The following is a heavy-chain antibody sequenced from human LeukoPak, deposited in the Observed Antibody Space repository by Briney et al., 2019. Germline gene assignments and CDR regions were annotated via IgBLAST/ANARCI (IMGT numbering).Heavy chain of an antibody. Sequence: SETLSLTCAVYGGSFSGYYWSWIRQPPGKGLEWIGEINHSGSTNYNPSLKSRVTISVDTSKNQFSLKLSSVTAADTAVYYCASTRRDFHGMDVWGKGTTVTVSS. J-gene: IGHJ6*04. D-gene: IGHD3-3*01. CDR2: INHSGST. V-gene: IGHV4-34*01. CDR3: ASTRRDFHGMDV. CDR1: GGSFSGYY.